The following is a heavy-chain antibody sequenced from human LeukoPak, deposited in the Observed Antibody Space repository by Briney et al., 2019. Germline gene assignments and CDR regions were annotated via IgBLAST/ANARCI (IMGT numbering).Heavy chain of an antibody. Sequence: ASVKVSCKASGYSFTRFGITWVRQAPGQGPEWMGWISALYGHTNYAQKFQGRVTMTTDTSTSTAYMELRSLGSDDTAVYSCARDFYHGHCAGLSCFLLDSWGQGALVIVSS. CDR1: GYSFTRFG. CDR3: ARDFYHGHCAGLSCFLLDS. V-gene: IGHV1-18*01. D-gene: IGHD2-8*02. CDR2: ISALYGHT. J-gene: IGHJ4*02.